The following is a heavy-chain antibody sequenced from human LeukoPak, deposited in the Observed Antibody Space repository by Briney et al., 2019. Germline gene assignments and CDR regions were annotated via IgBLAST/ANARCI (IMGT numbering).Heavy chain of an antibody. D-gene: IGHD3-22*01. J-gene: IGHJ3*02. CDR3: ARVVGYYDSSGYPEAFDI. CDR1: GGSISSGGYY. Sequence: PSETLSLTCTVSGGSISSGGYYWSWIRQPPGTGLEWIGYIYHSGGTYYNPSLKSRVTISVDRSKNQFSLKLSSVTAADTAVYYCARVVGYYDSSGYPEAFDIWGQGTMVTVSS. V-gene: IGHV4-30-2*01. CDR2: IYHSGGT.